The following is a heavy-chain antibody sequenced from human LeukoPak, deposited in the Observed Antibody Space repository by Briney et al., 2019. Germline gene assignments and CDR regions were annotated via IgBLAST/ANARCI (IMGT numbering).Heavy chain of an antibody. CDR1: GFTVSTNY. V-gene: IGHV3-53*01. CDR3: ARVSFADAGYFDY. D-gene: IGHD2-8*01. CDR2: IYSGGST. Sequence: PGGSLRLSCAASGFTVSTNYMSWVRQAPGKELEWVSIIYSGGSTSYADSVKGRFTISRDISKNTLFLQMSSLRAEDTAVYYCARVSFADAGYFDYWGQGTLVTVSS. J-gene: IGHJ4*02.